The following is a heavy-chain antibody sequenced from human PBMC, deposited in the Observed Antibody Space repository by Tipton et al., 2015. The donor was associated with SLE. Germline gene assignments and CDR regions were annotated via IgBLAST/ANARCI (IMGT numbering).Heavy chain of an antibody. CDR1: GVSISSASYY. D-gene: IGHD3/OR15-3a*01. J-gene: IGHJ3*02. V-gene: IGHV4-61*02. CDR3: ARTLDALDI. CDR2: AYTTGSP. Sequence: TLSLTCTVSGVSISSASYYWNWIRQPAGKGLEWIGRAYTTGSPYYNPSLESRVAISMDTSKNQFSLKLIAVTAADTAVYYCARTLDALDIWGQGTMVTVSS.